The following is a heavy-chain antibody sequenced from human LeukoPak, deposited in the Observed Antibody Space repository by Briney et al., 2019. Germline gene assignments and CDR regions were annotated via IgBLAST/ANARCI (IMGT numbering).Heavy chain of an antibody. V-gene: IGHV3-33*01. CDR3: ASHRARSGGSCYYYYYGMDV. CDR2: IWYDGSNK. CDR1: RFTFNTYG. Sequence: GGSLRLSCAASRFTFNTYGMHWVRQAPGKGLEWVAVIWYDGSNKYYADSVKGRFTISRDNSKNTLYLQMNRLRAEDTAVYYCASHRARSGGSCYYYYYGMDVWGQGTTVTVSS. J-gene: IGHJ6*02. D-gene: IGHD2-15*01.